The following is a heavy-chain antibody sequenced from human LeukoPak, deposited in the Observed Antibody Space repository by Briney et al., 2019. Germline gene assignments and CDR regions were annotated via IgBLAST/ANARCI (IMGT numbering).Heavy chain of an antibody. V-gene: IGHV4-59*08. Sequence: SETLSLTCTVSGGSTSGYRWTWIRQPPGKGLEWIGYIYNSGSTTYNPSLKSRVTMSVDTSKNQFSLNLNSVTAADTAVYYCARQTCSGLFILPGGQGTLVTISS. CDR2: IYNSGST. D-gene: IGHD3/OR15-3a*01. CDR3: ARQTCSGLFILP. CDR1: GGSTSGYR. J-gene: IGHJ4*02.